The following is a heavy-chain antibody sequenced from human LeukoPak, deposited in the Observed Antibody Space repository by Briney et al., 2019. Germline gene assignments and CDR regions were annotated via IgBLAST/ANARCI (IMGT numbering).Heavy chain of an antibody. Sequence: ASVKVSCKASGYMFTIYYVHWVRQAPGQGLEWMGWISAYNGNTNFAQEFQGRVTMTTDTSTSTASMELRSLRSDDTAVYYCARDQGIYNHRIIDSWGQGTLVTVSS. CDR3: ARDQGIYNHRIIDS. CDR2: ISAYNGNT. CDR1: GYMFTIYY. J-gene: IGHJ4*02. D-gene: IGHD5-12*01. V-gene: IGHV1-18*04.